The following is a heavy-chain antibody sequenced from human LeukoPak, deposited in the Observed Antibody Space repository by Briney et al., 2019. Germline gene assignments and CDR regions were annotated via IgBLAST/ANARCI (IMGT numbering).Heavy chain of an antibody. CDR2: INHSGST. CDR3: ARGTLGGYYYYGMDV. CDR1: GGSISSSSYY. Sequence: PSETLSLTCTVSGGSISSSSYYWGWIRQPPGKGLEWIGEINHSGSTNYNPSLKSRVTISVDTSKHQFSLKLSSVTAADTAVYYCARGTLGGYYYYGMDVWGQGTTVTVSS. J-gene: IGHJ6*02. D-gene: IGHD3-10*01. V-gene: IGHV4-39*07.